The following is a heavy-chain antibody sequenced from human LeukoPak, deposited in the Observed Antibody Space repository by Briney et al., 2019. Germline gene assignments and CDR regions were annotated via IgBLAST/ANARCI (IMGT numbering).Heavy chain of an antibody. V-gene: IGHV3-21*01. CDR3: ARGIAIGAAGTEDY. CDR2: ISSGSTYI. D-gene: IGHD6-13*01. CDR1: GFTFSSYS. J-gene: IGHJ4*02. Sequence: GGSLRLSCAASGFTFSSYSMNWARQAPGKGLEWVSSISSGSTYIYYADSVKGRFTISRDNAKNSLYLQMNGLRAEDTAVYYCARGIAIGAAGTEDYWGQGTLVTVSS.